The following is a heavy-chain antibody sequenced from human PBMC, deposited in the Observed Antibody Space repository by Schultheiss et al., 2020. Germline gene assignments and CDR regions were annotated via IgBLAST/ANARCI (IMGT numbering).Heavy chain of an antibody. J-gene: IGHJ3*02. CDR3: ARGVYNYGYAFDI. CDR2: IYYDGNT. Sequence: SETLSLTCTVSGASMFSYYWSWIRQSPGRGLEWMGYIYYDGNTYYQPSLKSRLTISVDTSKTQFSLKLTSVSAADTAVYYCARGVYNYGYAFDIWGQGTVVTVSS. D-gene: IGHD5-18*01. V-gene: IGHV4-59*12. CDR1: GASMFSYY.